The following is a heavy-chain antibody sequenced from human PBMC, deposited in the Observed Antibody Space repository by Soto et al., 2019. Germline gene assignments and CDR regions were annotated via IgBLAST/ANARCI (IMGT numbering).Heavy chain of an antibody. CDR1: GFTFSSYS. Sequence: EVQLVESGGGLVQPGGSLRLSCVASGFTFSSYSMNWVRQAPGKGLEWVSYISSSSTIYYADSVKGRFTISKDNAKNSLYLQMNSLRDEDTAVYYCAREGYPFDYWGQGTLVTVSS. CDR3: AREGYPFDY. V-gene: IGHV3-48*02. D-gene: IGHD5-12*01. CDR2: ISSSSTI. J-gene: IGHJ4*02.